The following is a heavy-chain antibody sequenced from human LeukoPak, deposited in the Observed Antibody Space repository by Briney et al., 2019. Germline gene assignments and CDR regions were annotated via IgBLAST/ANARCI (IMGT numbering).Heavy chain of an antibody. CDR2: ISYDGSNQ. Sequence: GGSLRLSCAASGFTLSAYAMQWVRQAPGKGLEWVAVISYDGSNQSYADSVKGRFTISRDNSKNTLYLQMNSLRNEDTAVYYCARDAGPRTPDRQPGLFDYWGQGTLVTVSS. J-gene: IGHJ4*02. V-gene: IGHV3-30-3*01. CDR1: GFTLSAYA. CDR3: ARDAGPRTPDRQPGLFDY. D-gene: IGHD1-1*01.